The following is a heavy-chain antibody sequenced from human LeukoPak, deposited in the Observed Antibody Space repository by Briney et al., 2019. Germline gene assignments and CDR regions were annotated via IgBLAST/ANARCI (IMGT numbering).Heavy chain of an antibody. Sequence: GGSLRLSCAASGFTFSDYYMSWIRQAPGKGLEWVSYIGSSGSTIYYADSVKGRFTISRDNAKNSLYLQMNSLRAEDTAVYYCAREGHYYYGSGSYLGYFDYWGQGTLVTVSS. D-gene: IGHD3-10*01. J-gene: IGHJ4*02. CDR1: GFTFSDYY. CDR3: AREGHYYYGSGSYLGYFDY. CDR2: IGSSGSTI. V-gene: IGHV3-11*01.